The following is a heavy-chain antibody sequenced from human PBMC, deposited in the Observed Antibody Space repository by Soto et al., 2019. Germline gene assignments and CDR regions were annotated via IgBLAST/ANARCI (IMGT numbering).Heavy chain of an antibody. D-gene: IGHD1-7*01. V-gene: IGHV3-30-3*01. CDR3: ARSRITGTTLLYYFDY. J-gene: IGHJ4*02. CDR2: ISYDGSNK. Sequence: GGSLRLSCAASGFTFSSYAMHWVRQAPGKGLEWVAVISYDGSNKYYADSVKGRFTISRDNSKNTLYLQMNSLRAEDTAVYYCARSRITGTTLLYYFDYWGQGTLVTVSS. CDR1: GFTFSSYA.